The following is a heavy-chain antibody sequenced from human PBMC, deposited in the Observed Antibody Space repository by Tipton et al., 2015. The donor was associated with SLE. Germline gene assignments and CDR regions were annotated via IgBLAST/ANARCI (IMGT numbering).Heavy chain of an antibody. Sequence: TLSLTCTVSGASISSFSYYWGWIRQPPGKGLEWIGNMYYTGSTYYNPSLKSRVTISVDTSKNQFSLKLSSVTAADTAVYYCARGIAVAGPFDYWGQGTLVPVS. CDR3: ARGIAVAGPFDY. CDR2: MYYTGST. D-gene: IGHD6-19*01. J-gene: IGHJ4*02. V-gene: IGHV4-39*07. CDR1: GASISSFSYY.